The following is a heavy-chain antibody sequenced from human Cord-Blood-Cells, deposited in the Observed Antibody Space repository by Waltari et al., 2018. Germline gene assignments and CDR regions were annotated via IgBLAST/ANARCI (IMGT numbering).Heavy chain of an antibody. D-gene: IGHD3-9*01. CDR1: GSSISIGYY. CDR2: IYHSGST. CDR3: ARDDWNFDY. Sequence: QVQLQESGPGLVKPSETLSLTCAVSGSSISIGYYWGWIRQPPGKGLEWIGSIYHSGSTYYNPSLKSRVTISVDTSKNQFSLKLSSVTAADTAVYYCARDDWNFDYWGQGTLVTVSS. J-gene: IGHJ4*02. V-gene: IGHV4-38-2*02.